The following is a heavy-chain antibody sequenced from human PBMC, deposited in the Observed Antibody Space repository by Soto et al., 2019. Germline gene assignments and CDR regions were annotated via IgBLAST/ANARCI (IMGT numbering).Heavy chain of an antibody. CDR1: GYTFTSYG. CDR2: ISAYNGNT. V-gene: IGHV1-18*01. J-gene: IGHJ6*02. CDR3: ARDEDCSSTSCYGLYYYYGMDV. Sequence: QVHLVQSGAEVKKPGASVKVSCKASGYTFTSYGISWVRQAPGQGLEWMGWISAYNGNTNYAQKLQGRVTMTTDTSTSTAYMELRSLRSDDTAVYYCARDEDCSSTSCYGLYYYYGMDVWGQGTTVTVSS. D-gene: IGHD2-2*01.